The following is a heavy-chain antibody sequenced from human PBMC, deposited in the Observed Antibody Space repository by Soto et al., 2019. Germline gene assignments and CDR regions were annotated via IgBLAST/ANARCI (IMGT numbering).Heavy chain of an antibody. Sequence: QVQLVQSGAEVKKPGASVKVSCKASGYTFTSYDVNWWRQATGQGLEWMGWMNPNSGNTGSAQKCQGSVTMTRDTSITTAYLELGSLTSEDAAVYYCASWAGYSSWGQGTLVTVSS. CDR1: GYTFTSYD. CDR3: ASWAGYSS. CDR2: MNPNSGNT. J-gene: IGHJ4*02. V-gene: IGHV1-8*01. D-gene: IGHD3-9*01.